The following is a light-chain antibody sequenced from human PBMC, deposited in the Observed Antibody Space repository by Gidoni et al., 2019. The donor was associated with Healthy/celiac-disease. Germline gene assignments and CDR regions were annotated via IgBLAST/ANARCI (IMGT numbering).Light chain of an antibody. CDR1: RSDVGGYNY. CDR2: EVS. CDR3: SSYTSSSTLEV. V-gene: IGLV2-14*01. Sequence: SSLTQPPSVSGSPGHSFTISCTGTRSDVGGYNYVSWYQQHPGKAPKLMIYEVSNRPSGVSNRFSGSKSGNTASLTISGLQAEDEADYYCSSYTSSSTLEVFGGGTKLTVL. J-gene: IGLJ2*01.